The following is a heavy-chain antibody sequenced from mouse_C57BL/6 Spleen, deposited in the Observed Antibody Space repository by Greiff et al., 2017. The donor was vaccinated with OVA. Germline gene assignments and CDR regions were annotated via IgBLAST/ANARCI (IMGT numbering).Heavy chain of an antibody. J-gene: IGHJ3*01. CDR1: GYTFTSYW. CDR3: ARLTGSFAY. Sequence: VQLVESGTELVKPGASVKLSCKASGYTFTSYWMHWVKQRPGQGLEWIGNINPSNGGTNYNEKFKSKATLAVDKSSSTAYMQLSSLRSEDTEVYDCARLTGSFAYWGQGTLVTVSA. CDR2: INPSNGGT. D-gene: IGHD4-1*01. V-gene: IGHV1-53*01.